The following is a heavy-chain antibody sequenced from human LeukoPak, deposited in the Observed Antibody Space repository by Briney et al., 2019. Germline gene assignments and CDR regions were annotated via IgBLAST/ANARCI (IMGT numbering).Heavy chain of an antibody. CDR1: GFTFSSYS. CDR3: ARDPVLRSFSYYYMDV. V-gene: IGHV3-48*01. CDR2: ISSSSSTI. J-gene: IGHJ6*03. D-gene: IGHD3-3*01. Sequence: GGSLRLSCAASGFTFSSYSMNWVRQAPGKGLEWVSSISSSSSTIYYADSVKGRFTISRDNAKNSLYLQMNSLRAEDTAVYYCARDPVLRSFSYYYMDVWGKGTTVTVSS.